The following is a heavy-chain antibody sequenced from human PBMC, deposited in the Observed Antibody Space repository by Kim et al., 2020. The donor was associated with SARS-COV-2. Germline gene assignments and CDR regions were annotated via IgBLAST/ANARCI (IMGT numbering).Heavy chain of an antibody. CDR2: IYYSGST. CDR1: GGSISSYY. V-gene: IGHV4-59*01. CDR3: ARGPLASCSSTSCYWVGPFDP. Sequence: SETLSLTCTVSGGSISSYYWSWIRQPPGKGLEWIGYIYYSGSTNYNPSLKSRVTISVDTSKNQFSLKLSSVTAADTAVYYCARGPLASCSSTSCYWVGPFDPWGQGTLVTVSS. D-gene: IGHD2-2*01. J-gene: IGHJ5*02.